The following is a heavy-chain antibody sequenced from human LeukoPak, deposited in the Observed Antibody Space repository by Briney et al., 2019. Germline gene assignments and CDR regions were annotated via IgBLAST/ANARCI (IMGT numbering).Heavy chain of an antibody. CDR1: GFTFSNAW. V-gene: IGHV3-15*01. CDR2: IKSKTDGGTT. CDR3: TPSTAARHYYYYYMDV. J-gene: IGHJ6*03. Sequence: GGPLRLSCAASGFTFSNAWMSWVRQAPGKGLEWVGRIKSKTDGGTTDYAAPVKGRFTISRDDSKNTLYLQMNSLKTEDTAVYYCTPSTAARHYYYYYMDVWGKGTTVTVSS. D-gene: IGHD6-6*01.